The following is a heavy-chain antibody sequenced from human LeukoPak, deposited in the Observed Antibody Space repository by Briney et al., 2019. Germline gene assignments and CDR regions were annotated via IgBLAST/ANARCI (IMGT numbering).Heavy chain of an antibody. J-gene: IGHJ6*04. CDR1: GYTFTSYA. Sequence: GASVKVSCTASGYTFTSYAMHWVRQAPGQRLEWMGRINAGNGNTKYSQKFQGRVTITRDTSASTAYMELSSLRSEDTAVYYCAREIVVVPAATSKYYGMDVWGKGTTVTVSS. D-gene: IGHD2-2*01. CDR2: INAGNGNT. V-gene: IGHV1-3*01. CDR3: AREIVVVPAATSKYYGMDV.